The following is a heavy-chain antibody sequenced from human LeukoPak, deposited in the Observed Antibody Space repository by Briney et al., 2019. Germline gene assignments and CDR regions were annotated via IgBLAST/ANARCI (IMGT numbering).Heavy chain of an antibody. V-gene: IGHV3-30-3*01. J-gene: IGHJ4*02. Sequence: GRSLRLSCAASGFTFSSYAMHWVRQAPGKGLEWVAVISYDGSNKYYADSVKGRFTISRDNAKNSLYLQMNSLRAEDTAVYYCAKDWATTVVSVWGQGTLVTVSS. CDR1: GFTFSSYA. D-gene: IGHD4-23*01. CDR3: AKDWATTVVSV. CDR2: ISYDGSNK.